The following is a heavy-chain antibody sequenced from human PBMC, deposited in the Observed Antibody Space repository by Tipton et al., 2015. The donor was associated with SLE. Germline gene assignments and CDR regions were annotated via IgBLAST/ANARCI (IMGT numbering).Heavy chain of an antibody. CDR3: ATGVVVPIACYGFDI. V-gene: IGHV3-30*04. J-gene: IGHJ3*02. CDR2: ISYDGSNK. Sequence: SLRLSCAASGFTFSSYAMHWVRQAPGKGLEWVAVISYDGSNKYYADSVKGRFTIFRDNSKNTLHLQMNSLRAEDAAVYYCATGVVVPIACYGFDIWGQGTRVTVSS. D-gene: IGHD2-2*01. CDR1: GFTFSSYA.